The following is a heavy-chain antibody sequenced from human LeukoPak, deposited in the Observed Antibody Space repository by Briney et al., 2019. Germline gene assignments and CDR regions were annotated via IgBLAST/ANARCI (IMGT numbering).Heavy chain of an antibody. CDR2: IIPILGIA. CDR3: ARGRTGTLIYFDY. Sequence: GASVKVSCKASGGTFSSYTISWVRQAPGQGLEWMGRIIPILGIANYAQKFQGRVTITTDESTSTAYMELSSLRSEDTAVYYCARGRTGTLIYFDYWGQGTLVTVSS. V-gene: IGHV1-69*16. CDR1: GGTFSSYT. J-gene: IGHJ4*02. D-gene: IGHD1-1*01.